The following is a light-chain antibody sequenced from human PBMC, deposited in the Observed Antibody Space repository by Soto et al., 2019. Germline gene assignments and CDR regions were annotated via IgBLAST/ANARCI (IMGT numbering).Light chain of an antibody. CDR2: EVN. CDR3: NSYTSSTSRPYV. J-gene: IGLJ1*01. Sequence: QSVLTQPPSASGSPGQSVAISCTGTSSDVGGYNYVSWYQQHPGKAPKLMIYEVNKRPSGVPDRFSGSKSGNTASPTVSGLQAEDEADYFCNSYTSSTSRPYVFGTGTKVTVL. CDR1: SSDVGGYNY. V-gene: IGLV2-8*01.